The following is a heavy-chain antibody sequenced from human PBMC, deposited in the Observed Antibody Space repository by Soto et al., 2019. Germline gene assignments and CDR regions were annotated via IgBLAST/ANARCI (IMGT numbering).Heavy chain of an antibody. V-gene: IGHV1-8*01. CDR2: MNPNSGNT. Sequence: ASVKVSCKASGYTFTSYDINWVRQATGQGLEWMGWMNPNSGNTGYAQKFQGRVTMTRNTSISTAYMELSSLRSEDTAVYYCAGGGGGGGGRVQLWLYYYYYGMDVWGQGTTVTVSS. D-gene: IGHD5-18*01. J-gene: IGHJ6*02. CDR1: GYTFTSYD. CDR3: AGGGGGGGGRVQLWLYYYYYGMDV.